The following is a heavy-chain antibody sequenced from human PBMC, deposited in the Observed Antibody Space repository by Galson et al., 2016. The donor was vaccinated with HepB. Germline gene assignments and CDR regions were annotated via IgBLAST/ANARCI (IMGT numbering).Heavy chain of an antibody. Sequence: ETLSLTCTVSGGSISSTNYYWGWIRQPPGKGLEWIGSIYYSGGAYYNPSLMSRVTMSVAAARNQVSLRLTSVNDADTAVYYCARRSDSYGAPVPFDVWGLGTMVTVSS. J-gene: IGHJ3*01. CDR2: IYYSGGA. D-gene: IGHD3-16*01. CDR1: GGSISSTNYY. CDR3: ARRSDSYGAPVPFDV. V-gene: IGHV4-39*01.